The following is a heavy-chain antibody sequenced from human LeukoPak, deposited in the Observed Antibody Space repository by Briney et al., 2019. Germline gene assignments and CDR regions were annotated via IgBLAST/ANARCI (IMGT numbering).Heavy chain of an antibody. CDR2: IIPIFGTA. J-gene: IGHJ4*02. CDR1: GGTFSNYA. CDR3: ARGGIQWLVDY. V-gene: IGHV1-69*13. Sequence: ASVTVSCTASGGTFSNYAISWVRQAPGQGLEWMGGIIPIFGTANYAQKFQGRVTITADESTSTAYMELSSLRSEDTAVYYCARGGIQWLVDYWGQGTLVTVSS. D-gene: IGHD6-19*01.